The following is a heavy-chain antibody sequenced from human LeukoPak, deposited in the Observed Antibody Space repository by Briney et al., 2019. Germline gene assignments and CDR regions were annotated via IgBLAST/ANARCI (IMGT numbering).Heavy chain of an antibody. Sequence: SETLSLTCTVSGGSIGSSGYYWNWIRQPPGKGLEWIGYIYYSGSTNYNPSLKSRVTISVDTSKNQFSLKLSSVTAADTAVYYCARAAYSGSYHSDYWGQGTLVTVSS. D-gene: IGHD1-26*01. CDR1: GGSIGSSGYY. J-gene: IGHJ4*02. V-gene: IGHV4-61*08. CDR2: IYYSGST. CDR3: ARAAYSGSYHSDY.